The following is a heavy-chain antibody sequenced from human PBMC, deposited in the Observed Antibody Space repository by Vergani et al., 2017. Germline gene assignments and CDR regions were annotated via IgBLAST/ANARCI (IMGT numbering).Heavy chain of an antibody. Sequence: QVTLKESGPVLVKPTETLTLTFTVSGFSLSNARMGVSWIRQPPGKALEWLAHIFSNDEKSYSTSLKSRPTISKDTSKRQVVLTMTNMDPVDTDTYHFARINLRPHCSGSSCPLSWFDPWGQGTLVTVSS. CDR3: ARINLRPHCSGSSCPLSWFDP. CDR2: IFSNDEK. V-gene: IGHV2-26*01. J-gene: IGHJ5*02. D-gene: IGHD2-15*01. CDR1: GFSLSNARMG.